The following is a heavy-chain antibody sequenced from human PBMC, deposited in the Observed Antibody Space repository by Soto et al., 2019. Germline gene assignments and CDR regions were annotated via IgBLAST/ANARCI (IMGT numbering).Heavy chain of an antibody. V-gene: IGHV3-30*03. CDR1: GFPFSSYG. CDR2: ISYDGSNK. J-gene: IGHJ4*01. Sequence: GGSLRLSCAASGFPFSSYGMHWVRQTPGKGLEWVAVISYDGSNKYYADSVKGRFTISRDNSKNTLYLQMNSLRAEDSAVFVCARDCGNSYNSGFDYWDKETMCTVSS. CDR3: ARDCGNSYNSGFDY. D-gene: IGHD5-18*01.